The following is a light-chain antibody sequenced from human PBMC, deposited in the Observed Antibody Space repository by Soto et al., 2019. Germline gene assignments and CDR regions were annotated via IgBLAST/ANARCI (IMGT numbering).Light chain of an antibody. CDR1: QSVSRN. J-gene: IGKJ1*01. Sequence: EIVMTQSPATLSVSPGERATLSCRASQSVSRNLAWYQQKPGQAPRLLIYDASNRATGIPARFSGSGSGTDFTLTISSLQSEDFAVYYCQQYNNWPQTFGQGTKVDIK. V-gene: IGKV3D-15*01. CDR3: QQYNNWPQT. CDR2: DAS.